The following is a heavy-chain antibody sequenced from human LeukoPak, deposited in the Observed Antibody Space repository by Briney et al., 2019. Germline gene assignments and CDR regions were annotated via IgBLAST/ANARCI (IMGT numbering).Heavy chain of an antibody. CDR3: ACSTDTRPSISFGGAPAYFMDV. D-gene: IGHD3-16*01. CDR2: IYTSGST. V-gene: IGHV4-61*02. CDR1: GGSISSGSYY. J-gene: IGHJ6*03. Sequence: PSETLSLTCTVSGGSISSGSYYWSWIRQPAGKGLEWIRRIYTSGSTNYNPSLKSRVTISVDTSRNQFSLNLRSATAADTAMYYCACSTDTRPSISFGGAPAYFMDVWGKGTTVTVSS.